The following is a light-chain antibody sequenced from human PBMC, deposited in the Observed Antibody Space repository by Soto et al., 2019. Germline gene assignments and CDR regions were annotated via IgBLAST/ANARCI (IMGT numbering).Light chain of an antibody. J-gene: IGKJ1*01. CDR2: WAS. V-gene: IGKV3-20*01. CDR3: QQYDSSRGT. CDR1: QSVAGN. Sequence: ESVLTQSPATQTVSPGDTATLSFXASQSVAGNLAWYQQKPGQPPRLLIDWASSRATGIPDRFSGSGAGTDFTLTISRLEPEDFAVYYCQQYDSSRGTFGQGTKVDIK.